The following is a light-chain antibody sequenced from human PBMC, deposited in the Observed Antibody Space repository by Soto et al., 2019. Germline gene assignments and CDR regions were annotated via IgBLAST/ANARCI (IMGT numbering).Light chain of an antibody. CDR1: QSVTTN. Sequence: ETVLTQSPATLSVSPGERATFSYRASQSVTTNLAWYQQKPGQVPRLLIYGASTRATGIPARFSGSGSGTEFTLSISSLQSDDFAIYHCQQYHSWPHTFGQGTKLEIK. CDR2: GAS. J-gene: IGKJ2*01. CDR3: QQYHSWPHT. V-gene: IGKV3-15*01.